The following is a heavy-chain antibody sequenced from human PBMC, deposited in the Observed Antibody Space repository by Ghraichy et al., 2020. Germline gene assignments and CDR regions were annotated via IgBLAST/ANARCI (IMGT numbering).Heavy chain of an antibody. CDR1: GYTFTSYD. J-gene: IGHJ6*02. Sequence: ASVKVSCKASGYTFTSYDINWVRQATGQGLEWMGWMNPNSGNTGYAQKFQGRVTMTRNTSISTAYMELSSLRSEDTAVYYCASWLYVGQLVTNYYYGMDVWGQGTTVTVSS. CDR2: MNPNSGNT. V-gene: IGHV1-8*01. D-gene: IGHD6-13*01. CDR3: ASWLYVGQLVTNYYYGMDV.